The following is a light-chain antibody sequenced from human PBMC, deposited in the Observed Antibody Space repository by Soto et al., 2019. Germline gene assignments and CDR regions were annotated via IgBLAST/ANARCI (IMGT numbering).Light chain of an antibody. V-gene: IGKV3-15*01. J-gene: IGKJ1*01. Sequence: EIVMTQSPATLSVSPGERAILSCRASQSVSSNLAWYQQKPGQAPRLLIYGASTRATGIPARFSGSGSGTEFTLTISSLQSEDFAVYYCHQYNNWPPWTFGQGTKVEIK. CDR1: QSVSSN. CDR3: HQYNNWPPWT. CDR2: GAS.